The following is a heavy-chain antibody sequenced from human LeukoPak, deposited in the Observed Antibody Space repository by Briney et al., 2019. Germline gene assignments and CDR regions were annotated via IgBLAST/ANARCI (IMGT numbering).Heavy chain of an antibody. V-gene: IGHV4-34*01. CDR3: ARYYYYGMDV. CDR1: GGSFSGYY. CDR2: INHSGST. J-gene: IGHJ6*02. Sequence: SETLSLTCAVYGGSFSGYYWSWIRQPPGKGLEWIGEINHSGSTNYNPSLKSRVTISVDTSKNQLSLKLSSVTAADTAVYYCARYYYYGMDVWGQGTTVTVSS.